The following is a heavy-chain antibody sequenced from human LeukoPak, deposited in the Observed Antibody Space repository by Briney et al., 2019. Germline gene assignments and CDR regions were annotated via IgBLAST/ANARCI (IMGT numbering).Heavy chain of an antibody. V-gene: IGHV7-4-1*02. D-gene: IGHD5-18*01. Sequence: ASVTVSCKASEYTFTSYAINWVRQAPGQGLEWMGWINTNTGNPMYAQGFTGRFVFSLDTSVSTAYLQISSLKAEDTAVYYCAREDTTTSYTLDYWGQGTLVTVSS. J-gene: IGHJ4*02. CDR2: INTNTGNP. CDR1: EYTFTSYA. CDR3: AREDTTTSYTLDY.